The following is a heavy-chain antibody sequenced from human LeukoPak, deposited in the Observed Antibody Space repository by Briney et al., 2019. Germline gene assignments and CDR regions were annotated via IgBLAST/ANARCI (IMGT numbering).Heavy chain of an antibody. CDR1: GFTFSSCW. D-gene: IGHD6-6*01. Sequence: PGGSLRLSCAASGFTFSSCWMNWIRQAPGKGLEWVAHIKPDGSEKYYADSVRGRFTISRDDAQNSVYLQLNSPTAEDTATYYCARGGGRRKQLAVYWGQGTLVTVSS. V-gene: IGHV3-7*01. CDR3: ARGGGRRKQLAVY. J-gene: IGHJ4*02. CDR2: IKPDGSEK.